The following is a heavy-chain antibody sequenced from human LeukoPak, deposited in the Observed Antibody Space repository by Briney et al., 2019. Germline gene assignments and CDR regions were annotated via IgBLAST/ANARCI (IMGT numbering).Heavy chain of an antibody. CDR3: AKYGTYYYDSSGYYPFDY. CDR1: GFTFSSYA. Sequence: PGGSLRLSCAASGFTFSSYAMSWVRQAPGKGLEWVSAISGSGGSTYYADSVKGRFTISRDNSKNTLYLQMNSLRAEDTAVYYCAKYGTYYYDSSGYYPFDYWGQGTLVTVSS. D-gene: IGHD3-22*01. CDR2: ISGSGGST. V-gene: IGHV3-23*01. J-gene: IGHJ4*02.